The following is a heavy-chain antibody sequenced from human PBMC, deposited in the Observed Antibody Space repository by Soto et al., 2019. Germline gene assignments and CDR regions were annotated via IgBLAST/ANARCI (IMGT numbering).Heavy chain of an antibody. D-gene: IGHD1-20*01. CDR1: GFSLSTSGVG. CDR3: AHRGITFDY. CDR2: IYWDDDK. V-gene: IGHV2-5*02. Sequence: QITLKESGPTLVKPTQTLTLTCTFSGFSLSTSGVGVGWIRRPPEKALEWLGIIYWDDDKRYSPSLKSRLTITKETSKNQVVLTMTNVDPVDTGTYYCAHRGITFDYWGQGTLVTVSS. J-gene: IGHJ4*02.